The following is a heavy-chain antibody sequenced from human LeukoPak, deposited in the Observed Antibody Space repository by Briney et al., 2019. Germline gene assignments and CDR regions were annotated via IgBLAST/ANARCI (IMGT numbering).Heavy chain of an antibody. CDR1: GFTFSSYW. J-gene: IGHJ3*02. CDR3: ARAGGDLDDAFDI. V-gene: IGHV3-74*01. D-gene: IGHD4-17*01. CDR2: INSDGSST. Sequence: PGGSLRLSCAASGFTFSSYWMHWVRQAPGKGLVWVSRINSDGSSTSYADSVKGRFTISRDNAKNTLYLQMNSLRAEDTAVYYCARAGGDLDDAFDIWGQGTMVTVSS.